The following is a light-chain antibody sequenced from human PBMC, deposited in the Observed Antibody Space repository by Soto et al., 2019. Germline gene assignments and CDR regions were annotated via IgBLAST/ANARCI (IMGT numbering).Light chain of an antibody. J-gene: IGKJ2*01. CDR3: QQSYSTPYT. Sequence: DIPMTQSPSSLSASVGDRVTITCRASQSIRNYLNWYQHKPGKAPKLLIYATSNLQSGVPSRFSGSGSGTDFTLTITSLQPEDFATYSCQQSYSTPYTFGQGTKVEI. CDR1: QSIRNY. CDR2: ATS. V-gene: IGKV1-39*01.